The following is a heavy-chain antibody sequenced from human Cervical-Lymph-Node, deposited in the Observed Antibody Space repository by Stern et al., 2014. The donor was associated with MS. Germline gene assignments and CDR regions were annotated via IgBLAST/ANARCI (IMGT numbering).Heavy chain of an antibody. D-gene: IGHD1-20*01. V-gene: IGHV1-3*04. J-gene: IGHJ4*02. CDR2: INTGDGKT. CDR3: ARSNNWYADY. CDR1: GYIFTANA. Sequence: QVQLMQSGAEVKKPGASVKVSCKASGYIFTANAVHWVRQAPGQGLEWMGWINTGDGKTKYSEKFQGRVTITRDTSASTAHMELSSLRSEDSAVYYCARSNNWYADYWGQGTLVTVSS.